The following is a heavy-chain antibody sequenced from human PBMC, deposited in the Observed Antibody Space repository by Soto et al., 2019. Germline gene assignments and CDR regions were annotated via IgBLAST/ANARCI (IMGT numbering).Heavy chain of an antibody. J-gene: IGHJ4*02. Sequence: EVQLLESGGGLVQPGGSLRLSCAASGLTFSSSSMSWVRQAPGKGLEWVSGFSASGGVTYYADSVKGRFTISRDTSKNTLYLQMDSLRAEDTAVYFCAPEGPTLSKRPFDYWGQGTLVTVSS. CDR1: GLTFSSSS. D-gene: IGHD1-1*01. CDR2: FSASGGVT. V-gene: IGHV3-23*01. CDR3: APEGPTLSKRPFDY.